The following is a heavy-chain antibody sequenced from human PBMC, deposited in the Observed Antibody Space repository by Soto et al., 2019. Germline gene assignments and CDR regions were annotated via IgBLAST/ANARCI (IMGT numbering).Heavy chain of an antibody. CDR2: VGDDGFRT. V-gene: IGHV3-23*01. J-gene: IGHJ4*02. CDR3: ATKLRSYFDH. D-gene: IGHD2-15*01. CDR1: GFTFSTFA. Sequence: HPGGSLRLSCVASGFTFSTFAMTWVQQTPGKGLEWVATVGDDGFRTNVADSVKGRFIISRDNSKDTLSLEMSSLRVEDTGIYYCATKLRSYFDHWGQGVRVTVSS.